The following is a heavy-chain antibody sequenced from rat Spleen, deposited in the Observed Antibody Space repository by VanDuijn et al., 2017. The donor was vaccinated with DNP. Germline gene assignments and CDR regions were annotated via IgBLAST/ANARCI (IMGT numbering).Heavy chain of an antibody. CDR2: ISIGGGGT. V-gene: IGHV5-25*01. CDR3: ATHDYSSSYAMDA. J-gene: IGHJ4*01. CDR1: GFTFNNYF. D-gene: IGHD1-2*01. Sequence: EVQLVESGGGLVQPGRSLTLSCEVSGFTFNNYFMAWVRQAPKKGLEWVATISIGGGGTYYPDSVKGRFTISRDNAKSTLYLQMDSLRSEDTATYYCATHDYSSSYAMDAWGQGTSVTVSS.